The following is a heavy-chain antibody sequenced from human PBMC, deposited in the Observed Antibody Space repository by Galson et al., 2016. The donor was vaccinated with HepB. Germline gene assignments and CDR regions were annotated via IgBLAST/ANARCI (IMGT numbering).Heavy chain of an antibody. Sequence: PALVKPTQTLTLTCTFSGFSLNTRGMRVSWIRQPPGKPLEWLGRIDWNNDKFYSASLKTRLTFSKDTPRNRVMLTITNMDPVDTGTYYCARMIAVGGATLHFDSWGQGSLVTVSS. CDR2: IDWNNDK. D-gene: IGHD6-19*01. CDR3: ARMIAVGGATLHFDS. V-gene: IGHV2-70*04. J-gene: IGHJ4*02. CDR1: GFSLNTRGMR.